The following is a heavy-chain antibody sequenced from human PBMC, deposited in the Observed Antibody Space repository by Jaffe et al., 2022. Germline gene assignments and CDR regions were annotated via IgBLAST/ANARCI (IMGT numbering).Heavy chain of an antibody. D-gene: IGHD5-12*01. Sequence: QVQLQESGPGLVKPSETLSLTCAVSGFSISSGYYWGWIRQPPGKGLEWIGSMYHSGSTYYNPSLKSRVTISVDTSKNQFSLRLSSVTAADTAVYYCARGHRGYDWLGAFDIWGQGTMVTVSS. J-gene: IGHJ3*02. CDR2: MYHSGST. CDR3: ARGHRGYDWLGAFDI. V-gene: IGHV4-38-2*01. CDR1: GFSISSGYY.